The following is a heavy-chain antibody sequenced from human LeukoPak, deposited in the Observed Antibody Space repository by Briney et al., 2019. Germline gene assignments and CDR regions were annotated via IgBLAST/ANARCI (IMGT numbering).Heavy chain of an antibody. D-gene: IGHD2-2*03. Sequence: ASVTVSCKASGYTYTGYYMHWVRQAPGQGLEWMGWINPNSGSTNYAQKLQGRVTMTRDTSISTAYMELSRLRSDDTAVYYCARDGYCSSTSCRDWFAPWGQGTLVTVSS. V-gene: IGHV1-2*02. CDR1: GYTYTGYY. CDR3: ARDGYCSSTSCRDWFAP. CDR2: INPNSGST. J-gene: IGHJ5*02.